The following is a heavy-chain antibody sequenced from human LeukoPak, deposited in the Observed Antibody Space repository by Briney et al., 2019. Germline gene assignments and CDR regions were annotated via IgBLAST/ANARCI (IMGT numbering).Heavy chain of an antibody. Sequence: GGSLRLSCAASGFTFSISAMSWVRQAPGKGLEWVSAISGRGDSTYYADSVKGRFTISRDNSKNTLYLHMNSLRVEDTAVYYCAKVLRYYYDSSGYHTSGFDYWGQGTLVTVSA. CDR3: AKVLRYYYDSSGYHTSGFDY. CDR1: GFTFSISA. J-gene: IGHJ4*02. CDR2: ISGRGDST. V-gene: IGHV3-23*01. D-gene: IGHD3-22*01.